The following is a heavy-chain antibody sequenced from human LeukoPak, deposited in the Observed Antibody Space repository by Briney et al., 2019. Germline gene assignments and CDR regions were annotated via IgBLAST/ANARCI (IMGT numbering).Heavy chain of an antibody. CDR1: GFIFSNAW. D-gene: IGHD3-9*01. J-gene: IGHJ4*02. CDR3: TTDLTNGY. V-gene: IGHV3-15*01. Sequence: RGSLRLSCAASGFIFSNAWMSWVRQAPGKGLEWVVRIKSKTDGGTRDYAAPVKGRFTISRDDSKNTLYPQMNSLKTEDTAVYYCTTDLTNGYWGQGTLVTVSS. CDR2: IKSKTDGGTR.